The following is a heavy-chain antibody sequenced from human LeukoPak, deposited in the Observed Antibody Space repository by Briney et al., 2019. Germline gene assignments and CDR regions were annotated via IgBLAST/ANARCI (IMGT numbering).Heavy chain of an antibody. D-gene: IGHD5-12*01. Sequence: GGSLRLSCVASGFTFSSYTMNWVRQAPGKGMEWVSSIICSSRYIYYAASVKGRFTISRDNAKNSLYLQMNSLRAEDTAVYYCARSGRGYEDAFDIWGQGTMVTVSS. J-gene: IGHJ3*02. V-gene: IGHV3-21*01. CDR3: ARSGRGYEDAFDI. CDR2: IICSSRYI. CDR1: GFTFSSYT.